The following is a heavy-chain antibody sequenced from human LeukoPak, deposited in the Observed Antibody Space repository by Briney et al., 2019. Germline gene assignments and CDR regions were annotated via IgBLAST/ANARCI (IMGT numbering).Heavy chain of an antibody. V-gene: IGHV3-74*01. CDR2: ITSDGRST. CDR1: GFTFSSYW. J-gene: IGHJ4*02. CDR3: VGYYYDSSGYLFDY. D-gene: IGHD3-22*01. Sequence: PGGSLRLSCSASGFTFSSYWMYWVRQAPGKGLVWVSRITSDGRSTSYADSVNGRFTTSRDNAKNTLYLQMNNLRAEDTAVYYCVGYYYDSSGYLFDYWGQGTLVTVSS.